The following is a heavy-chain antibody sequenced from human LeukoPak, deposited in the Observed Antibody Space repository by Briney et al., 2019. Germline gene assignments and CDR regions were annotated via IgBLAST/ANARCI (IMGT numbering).Heavy chain of an antibody. J-gene: IGHJ4*02. Sequence: GGSLRLSCAASGFTFSGYAMSWVRQAPGKGQEYVSLISHSGADTYYADSVKGRFTISRDNSKNMLYLQMNSLRAEDTAVYYCAKVGYCSSTSCPPFEYWGQGTLVTVSS. V-gene: IGHV3-23*01. D-gene: IGHD2-2*01. CDR2: ISHSGADT. CDR3: AKVGYCSSTSCPPFEY. CDR1: GFTFSGYA.